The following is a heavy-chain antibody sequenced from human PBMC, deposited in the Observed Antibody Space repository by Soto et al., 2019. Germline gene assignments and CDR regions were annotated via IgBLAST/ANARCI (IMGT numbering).Heavy chain of an antibody. V-gene: IGHV1-69*12. Sequence: QVQLVQSGAEVKKPGSSVKVSCKASGGTFSSYAISWVRQAPGQGLEWMGGIIPIFGTANYAQKFQGRVTIIADESTSTAYMDLSSLRSEDTAVYYCARGHYDSSGSDLGEQWGQGTLVTVSS. CDR2: IIPIFGTA. CDR3: ARGHYDSSGSDLGEQ. D-gene: IGHD3-22*01. CDR1: GGTFSSYA. J-gene: IGHJ4*02.